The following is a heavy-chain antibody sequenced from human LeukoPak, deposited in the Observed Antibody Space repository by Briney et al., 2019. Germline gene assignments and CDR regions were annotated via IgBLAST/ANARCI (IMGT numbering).Heavy chain of an antibody. CDR2: TKQDGSEK. CDR1: GFTFSNYW. V-gene: IGHV3-7*01. J-gene: IGHJ4*02. CDR3: ARDYYDSSGYYYDTDY. D-gene: IGHD3-22*01. Sequence: GSLRLSCAASGFTFSNYWMSWVRQAPGKGLEWVASTKQDGSEKYYVDSVKGRFTISRDNAKNSLYLQMNSLRAEDTAVYYCARDYYDSSGYYYDTDYWGQGTLVTVSS.